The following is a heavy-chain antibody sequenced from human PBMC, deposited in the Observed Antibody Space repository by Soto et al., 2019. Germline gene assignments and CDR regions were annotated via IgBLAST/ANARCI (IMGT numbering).Heavy chain of an antibody. D-gene: IGHD1-26*01. CDR2: MNPNSANT. Sequence: QVQLVQSGAEVKKPGASVKVSCKTSGYTFTSYDINWVRQATGQGLEWMGWMNPNSANTAYAQKFQGRVTMTRNTSIITAYMELSSLRAGDTAVYYCAREGSSGAFEIWGHGTMVTVSS. V-gene: IGHV1-8*01. CDR1: GYTFTSYD. J-gene: IGHJ3*02. CDR3: AREGSSGAFEI.